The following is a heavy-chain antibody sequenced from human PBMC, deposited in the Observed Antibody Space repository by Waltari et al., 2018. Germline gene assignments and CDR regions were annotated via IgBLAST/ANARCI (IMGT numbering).Heavy chain of an antibody. CDR1: GFRFSDFY. Sequence: QVQLVESGGGLVKPGGSLGLSCSASGFRFSDFYMSWFRKAPGKGLEWVAYMRSSGSTIHYADSVKGRFTISRDNAKKSLYLQMKSLRVEDTAVYYCARDGGYYSMPPFDYWGQGILVTVSP. D-gene: IGHD3-3*01. CDR2: MRSSGSTI. CDR3: ARDGGYYSMPPFDY. V-gene: IGHV3-11*01. J-gene: IGHJ4*02.